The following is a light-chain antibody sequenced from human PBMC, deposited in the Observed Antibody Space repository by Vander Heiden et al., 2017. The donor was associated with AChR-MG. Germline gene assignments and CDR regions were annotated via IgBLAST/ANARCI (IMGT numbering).Light chain of an antibody. V-gene: IGKV1-5*03. CDR3: QRYEGYST. J-gene: IGKJ1*01. Sequence: DIQMTQFPSPLSVFVGDRVTLTFRASQSISTWLAWYQQKPGAAPKLLIYQASTLKGGVPSRFSGSGSGTEFTLTISSLQPDDFATYCCQRYEGYSTFGQGTKVEI. CDR2: QAS. CDR1: QSISTW.